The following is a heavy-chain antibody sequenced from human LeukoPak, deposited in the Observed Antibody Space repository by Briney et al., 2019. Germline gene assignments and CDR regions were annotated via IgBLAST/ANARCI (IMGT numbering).Heavy chain of an antibody. CDR1: GSISGYY. J-gene: IGHJ3*02. Sequence: SETLSLTCTVSGSISGYYWSWIRQPPGKGLEWIGYIYTSGSTNYNPSLGSRVTISVDTSKNQFSLDLSSVTAADTAVYYCARQKCTSTSCLTKNAFDIWGQGTMVTASS. D-gene: IGHD2-2*01. CDR2: IYTSGST. CDR3: ARQKCTSTSCLTKNAFDI. V-gene: IGHV4-4*09.